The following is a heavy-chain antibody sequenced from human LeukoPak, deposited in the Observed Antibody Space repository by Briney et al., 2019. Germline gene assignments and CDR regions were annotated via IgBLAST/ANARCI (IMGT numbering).Heavy chain of an antibody. CDR1: GGSISSSSYY. V-gene: IGHV4-39*01. D-gene: IGHD1-14*01. Sequence: PSETLSLTXTVSGGSISSSSYYWGWIRQPPGKGLEWIGSIYYSGSTYYNPSLKSRVTISVDTSKNQFSLKLSSVTAADTAVYYCARNHVGAFDIWGQGTMVTVSS. CDR2: IYYSGST. J-gene: IGHJ3*02. CDR3: ARNHVGAFDI.